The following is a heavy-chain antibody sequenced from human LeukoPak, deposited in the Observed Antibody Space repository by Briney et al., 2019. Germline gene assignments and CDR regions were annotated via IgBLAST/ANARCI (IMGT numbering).Heavy chain of an antibody. D-gene: IGHD3-10*01. J-gene: IGHJ3*02. Sequence: EGSLRLSCAASGFTFSSYSMNWVRQAPGKGLEWVSSISSSSSYIYYADSVKGRFTISRDNAKNPLYLQMNSLRAEDTAVYYCARDWNYGSGPRSGSSHDAFDIWGQGTMVTVSS. CDR2: ISSSSSYI. V-gene: IGHV3-21*01. CDR3: ARDWNYGSGPRSGSSHDAFDI. CDR1: GFTFSSYS.